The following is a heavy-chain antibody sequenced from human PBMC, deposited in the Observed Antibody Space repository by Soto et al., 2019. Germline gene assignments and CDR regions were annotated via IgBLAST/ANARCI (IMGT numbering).Heavy chain of an antibody. J-gene: IGHJ6*02. CDR2: IYHSGGT. V-gene: IGHV4-34*01. D-gene: IGHD3-10*01. CDR3: ARGALVWFGAHDYYGMDV. CDR1: GGSFSGYY. Sequence: QVQLQQWGAGLLKPSETLSLTCGVFGGSFSGYYWTWIRQPPGKGLEWIGEIYHSGGTNYHPSLKIRVTLSVDTSNNHFSLQLSSVTAADTAVYYCARGALVWFGAHDYYGMDVWGQGTTVTVSS.